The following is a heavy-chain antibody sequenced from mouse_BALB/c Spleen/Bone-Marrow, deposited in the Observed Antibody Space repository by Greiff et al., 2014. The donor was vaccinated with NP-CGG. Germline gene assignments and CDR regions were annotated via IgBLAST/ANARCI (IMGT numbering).Heavy chain of an antibody. J-gene: IGHJ2*01. CDR2: ISNGGXXX. V-gene: IGHV5-12*02. D-gene: IGHD2-10*01. CDR3: ARQGAYSYFXY. CDR1: GFTFSDYY. Sequence: EVQVVESGGGLVQPGGSLKLSCATSGFTFSDYYMYWVRQTPEKRLEWVAYISNGGXXXXXXXXXXXXXXXXXDNAKNTLYLQMSRLKSEDTAMYYCARQGAYSYFXYWGQGTTLTVSS.